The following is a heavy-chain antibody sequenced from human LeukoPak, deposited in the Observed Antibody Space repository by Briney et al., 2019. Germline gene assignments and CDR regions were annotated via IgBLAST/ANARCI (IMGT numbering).Heavy chain of an antibody. CDR3: ARDQRRVGATPGY. D-gene: IGHD1-26*01. CDR1: GYTFTSYD. J-gene: IGHJ4*02. CDR2: MNPNSGNT. V-gene: IGHV1-8*01. Sequence: ASVKVSCKASGYTFTSYDINWVRQATGQGLEWMGWMNPNSGNTGYAQKFQGRVTMTRNTSISTAYMELSSLRSEDTAVYYCARDQRRVGATPGYWGQGTLVTVSS.